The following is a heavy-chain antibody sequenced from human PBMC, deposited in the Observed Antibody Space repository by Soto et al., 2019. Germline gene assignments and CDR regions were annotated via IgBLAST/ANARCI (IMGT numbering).Heavy chain of an antibody. J-gene: IGHJ4*02. V-gene: IGHV3-23*01. Sequence: GGSLRLSCAASGSTFSTYAMTWVRQAPGKGLEWVSAVSGSGTTTYYAASVKGRFTISRDNSKNTLYLQMNSLRAEDTAVYYCAKVNSGSYYVFDYWGQGTLVTVSS. D-gene: IGHD1-26*01. CDR1: GSTFSTYA. CDR3: AKVNSGSYYVFDY. CDR2: VSGSGTTT.